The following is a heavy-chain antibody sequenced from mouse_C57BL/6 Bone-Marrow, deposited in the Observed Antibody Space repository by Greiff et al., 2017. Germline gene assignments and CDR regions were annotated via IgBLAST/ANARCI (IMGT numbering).Heavy chain of an antibody. CDR1: GFSFNTYA. CDR3: VRDSVFYAMDY. Sequence: EVMLVESGGGLVQPKGSLKLSCAASGFSFNTYAMNWVRQAPGKGLEWVARIRSKSNNYATYYADSVKDRFTISRDDSESMLYLQMNNVKTEDTAMYYCVRDSVFYAMDYWGQGTSVTVSS. V-gene: IGHV10-1*01. CDR2: IRSKSNNYAT. J-gene: IGHJ4*01. D-gene: IGHD3-1*01.